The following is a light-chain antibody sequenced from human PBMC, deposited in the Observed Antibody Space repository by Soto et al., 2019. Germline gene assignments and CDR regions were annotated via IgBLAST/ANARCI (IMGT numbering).Light chain of an antibody. CDR3: QQYHDWRT. CDR2: DAS. J-gene: IGKJ1*01. V-gene: IGKV3D-15*01. Sequence: EIVLTQSPGTLSLSPGERATLSCRASQSVSSYLAWYQQKPGQAPRLLIYDASNRATGIPARFSGSGSETEFTLTISSLRSEDFAVYYCQQYHDWRTFGQGTKVDIK. CDR1: QSVSSY.